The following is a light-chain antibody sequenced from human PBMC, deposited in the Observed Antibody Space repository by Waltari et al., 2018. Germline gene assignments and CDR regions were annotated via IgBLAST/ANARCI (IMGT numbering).Light chain of an antibody. CDR2: GAS. J-gene: IGKJ1*01. Sequence: SPVTLSVSPGERATLSCRASQSVGTDLAWYQQKPGRAPRLLIHGASTRVTGIPARFSGSGSGTQFTLTISSLQSEDFAVYYCQQYNSRRTFGQGTKVEI. CDR1: QSVGTD. CDR3: QQYNSRRT. V-gene: IGKV3-15*01.